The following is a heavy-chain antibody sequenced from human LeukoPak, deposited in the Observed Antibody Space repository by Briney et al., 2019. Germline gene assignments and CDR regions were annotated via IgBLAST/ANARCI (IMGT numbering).Heavy chain of an antibody. CDR1: GYTFTDYY. V-gene: IGHV1-24*01. CDR2: FDPEDGET. D-gene: IGHD4-17*01. Sequence: ASVKVSCKASGYTFTDYYMHWVRQAPGKGLEWMGGFDPEDGETIYAQKFQGRVTMTEDTSTDTAYMELSSLRSEDTAVYYCATGRYGDWTWWGQGTLVTVSS. J-gene: IGHJ4*02. CDR3: ATGRYGDWTW.